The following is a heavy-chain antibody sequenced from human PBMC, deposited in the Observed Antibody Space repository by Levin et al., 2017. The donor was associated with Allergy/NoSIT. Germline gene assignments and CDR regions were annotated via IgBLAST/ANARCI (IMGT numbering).Heavy chain of an antibody. CDR2: ISYDGSNK. Sequence: HPGGSLRLSCAASGFTFSSYGMHWVRQAPGKGLEWVAVISYDGSNKYYADSVKGRFTISRDNSKNTLYLQMNSLRAEDTAVYYCAKAIGYSGSYYGYDAFDIWGQGTMVTVSS. D-gene: IGHD1-26*01. J-gene: IGHJ3*02. V-gene: IGHV3-30*18. CDR1: GFTFSSYG. CDR3: AKAIGYSGSYYGYDAFDI.